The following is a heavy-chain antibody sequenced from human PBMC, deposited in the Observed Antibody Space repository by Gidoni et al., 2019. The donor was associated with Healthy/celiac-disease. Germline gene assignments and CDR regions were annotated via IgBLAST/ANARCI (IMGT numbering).Heavy chain of an antibody. CDR3: ARTGGSLDY. V-gene: IGHV3-7*03. CDR1: GFTFSSYW. CDR2: IKQDGSEK. Sequence: EVQLVESGGGWVQPGGSLRLSGAAAGFTFSSYWMSWVRQAPGKGREWVANIKQDGSEKYYVDSVKGRFTISRDNAKNSLYLQMNSLRAEDTAVYYCARTGGSLDYWGQGTLVTVSS. D-gene: IGHD1-26*01. J-gene: IGHJ4*02.